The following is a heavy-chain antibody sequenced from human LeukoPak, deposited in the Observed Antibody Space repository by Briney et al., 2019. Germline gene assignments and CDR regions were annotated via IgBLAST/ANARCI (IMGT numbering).Heavy chain of an antibody. D-gene: IGHD3-22*01. CDR3: ARDKGDYDISVSLFVF. V-gene: IGHV3-7*03. CDR2: IKQDGSEK. Sequence: PGGSLRLSCAASGFTFSTYWMSWVRQAPRKGLEWVTNIKQDGSEKYYVDSVKGRFTISRDNAKNSLFLQMNSLRAEDTAVYYCARDKGDYDISVSLFVFGGQGTLVTVSS. J-gene: IGHJ4*02. CDR1: GFTFSTYW.